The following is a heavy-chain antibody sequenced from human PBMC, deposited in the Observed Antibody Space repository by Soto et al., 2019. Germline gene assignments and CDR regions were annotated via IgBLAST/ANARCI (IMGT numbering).Heavy chain of an antibody. CDR3: AKASVSRYYYYGMDV. J-gene: IGHJ6*02. CDR1: GFTFDYYA. CDR2: ISCNSGSI. D-gene: IGHD3-16*01. Sequence: GGSLRLSCAASGFTFDYYAMHWVRQAPGKGLEWVSGISCNSGSIGYADSVKGRFTISRDNAKNSLYLQMNSLRAEDTALYYCAKASVSRYYYYGMDVWGQGTTVTVSS. V-gene: IGHV3-9*01.